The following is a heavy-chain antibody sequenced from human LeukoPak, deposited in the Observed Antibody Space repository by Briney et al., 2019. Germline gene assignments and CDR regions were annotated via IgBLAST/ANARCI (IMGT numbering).Heavy chain of an antibody. D-gene: IGHD5-24*01. CDR1: GLTVSSNY. CDR3: ARDPGRDGYTQFDY. CDR2: IYSGGST. Sequence: GGSLRLSCAASGLTVSSNYMSWVRQAPGKGLEWVSVIYSGGSTYYADSVKGRFTISRDNSKNTLYLQMNSLRAEDTAVYYCARDPGRDGYTQFDYWGQGTLVTVSS. V-gene: IGHV3-66*02. J-gene: IGHJ4*02.